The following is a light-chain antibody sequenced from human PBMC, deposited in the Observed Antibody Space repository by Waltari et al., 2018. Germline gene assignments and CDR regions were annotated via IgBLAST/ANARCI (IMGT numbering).Light chain of an antibody. Sequence: SYELTQPPSVSVSPGQTARITCSGDALPKKYAYWYQQKSGQAPVKVIYDDSKRPSTIPERFSGSSAGTMATLIISGAQVEDEADYYCYSTDSSGNHRRVFGGGTKLTVL. CDR1: ALPKKY. CDR3: YSTDSSGNHRRV. J-gene: IGLJ2*01. V-gene: IGLV3-10*01. CDR2: DDS.